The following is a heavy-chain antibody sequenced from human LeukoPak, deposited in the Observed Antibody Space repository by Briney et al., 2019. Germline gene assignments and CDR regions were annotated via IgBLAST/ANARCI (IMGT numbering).Heavy chain of an antibody. J-gene: IGHJ5*02. CDR1: GGSISSSSYY. V-gene: IGHV4-39*01. Sequence: PSETVSLTCTVSGGSISSSSYYWGWIRQPPGKGLEWIGSIYYSGSTYYNPSLKSRVTISVDTSKNQFSLKLSSVTAADTAVYYCARVRTTVTTSWFDPWGQGTLVTVSS. CDR2: IYYSGST. D-gene: IGHD4-17*01. CDR3: ARVRTTVTTSWFDP.